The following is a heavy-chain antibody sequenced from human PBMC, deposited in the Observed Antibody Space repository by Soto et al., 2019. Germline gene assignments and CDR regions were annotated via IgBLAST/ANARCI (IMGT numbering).Heavy chain of an antibody. J-gene: IGHJ4*02. V-gene: IGHV3-30*18. CDR3: AKEIIAGYYYDSSGYYFPLPGY. CDR2: ISYDGSNK. Sequence: GGSLRLSCAASGFTFSSYGMHWVRQAPGKGLEWVAVISYDGSNKYYADSVKGRFTISRDNSKSTLYLQMNSLRAEDTAVYYCAKEIIAGYYYDSSGYYFPLPGYWGQGTLVTVSS. CDR1: GFTFSSYG. D-gene: IGHD3-22*01.